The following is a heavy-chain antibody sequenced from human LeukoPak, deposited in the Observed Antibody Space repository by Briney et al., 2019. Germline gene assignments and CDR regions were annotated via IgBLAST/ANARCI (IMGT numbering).Heavy chain of an antibody. D-gene: IGHD6-13*01. CDR3: ATDRGYSSSWYFDY. Sequence: SAKVSCKASGYTFTSYGISWVRQAPGQGLEWMGGIIPIFGTANYAQKFQGRVTITADESTSTAYMELSSLRSEDTAVYYCATDRGYSSSWYFDYWGQGTLVTVSS. V-gene: IGHV1-69*13. CDR1: GYTFTSYG. CDR2: IIPIFGTA. J-gene: IGHJ4*02.